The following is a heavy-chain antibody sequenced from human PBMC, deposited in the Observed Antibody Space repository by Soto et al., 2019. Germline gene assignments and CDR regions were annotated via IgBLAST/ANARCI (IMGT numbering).Heavy chain of an antibody. J-gene: IGHJ4*02. CDR3: ARRSSGWYFDY. Sequence: EVQLLESGGGLVQPGGSLRLSCAASGFTFSSYAMSWVRQAPGKGLEWVSAISGSGGSTYYADSVTGRFTISRDNSKNTLYLQMNSLRAEDTAVYYGARRSSGWYFDYWGQGTLVTVSS. CDR1: GFTFSSYA. D-gene: IGHD6-19*01. V-gene: IGHV3-23*01. CDR2: ISGSGGST.